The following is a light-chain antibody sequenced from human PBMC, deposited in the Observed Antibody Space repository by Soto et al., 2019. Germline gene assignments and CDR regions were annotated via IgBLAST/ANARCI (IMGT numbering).Light chain of an antibody. Sequence: EIVLTQSPGTLSLSPGERATLSCRASQSLSKTYLAWYQQKPGQAPRLLIDGASSRATGTPDRFSGSGSGTYCTLTMSRVEPEDFGVYYCEQYVRPPWTFGHGTKVEIK. J-gene: IGKJ1*01. CDR2: GAS. CDR3: EQYVRPPWT. CDR1: QSLSKTY. V-gene: IGKV3-20*01.